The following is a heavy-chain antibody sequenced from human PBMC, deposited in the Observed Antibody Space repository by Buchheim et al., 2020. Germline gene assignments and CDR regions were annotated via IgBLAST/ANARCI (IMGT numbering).Heavy chain of an antibody. V-gene: IGHV4-39*07. CDR3: ARDIGGTPSDY. Sequence: QLQLQESGPGLVKPSETLSLTCTVSGISIRSTTYYWGWIRQPPGKGLEWIGSISHTGTTFYSPSLKGRVTISLDTSKNQFSLNLNSMTAADTAVYYCARDIGGTPSDYCGQGTL. CDR1: GISIRSTTYY. CDR2: ISHTGTT. D-gene: IGHD4-23*01. J-gene: IGHJ4*02.